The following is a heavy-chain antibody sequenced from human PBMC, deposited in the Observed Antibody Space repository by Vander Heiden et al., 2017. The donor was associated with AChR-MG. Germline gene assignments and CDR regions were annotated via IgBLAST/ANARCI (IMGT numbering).Heavy chain of an antibody. Sequence: EVQLVETGGGSIQPGGSLRLSCVAAGLSISGNSMSWVRQAPGKGLEWVAVLYRGGDTKYADSVRGRFTISRDNSENTLYLHMNSLRAEDTALYYCARDSAYGKSWVSFDYWGQGSLVTVSS. J-gene: IGHJ4*02. CDR3: ARDSAYGKSWVSFDY. D-gene: IGHD4-17*01. V-gene: IGHV3-53*02. CDR1: GLSISGNS. CDR2: LYRGGDT.